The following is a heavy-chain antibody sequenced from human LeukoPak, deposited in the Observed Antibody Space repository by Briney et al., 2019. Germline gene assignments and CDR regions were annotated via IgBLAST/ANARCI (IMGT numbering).Heavy chain of an antibody. CDR2: IYYRGST. Sequence: SETLSLTCTVSGGSISSYYWSWIRQPPGKGLEWIGYIYYRGSTNYNPSLKSRVTISVDTSKSQVSLKLSSVTATDTAVYYCARHESERDWFDPWGQGTLVTVSS. J-gene: IGHJ5*02. V-gene: IGHV4-59*08. CDR3: ARHESERDWFDP. D-gene: IGHD1-1*01. CDR1: GGSISSYY.